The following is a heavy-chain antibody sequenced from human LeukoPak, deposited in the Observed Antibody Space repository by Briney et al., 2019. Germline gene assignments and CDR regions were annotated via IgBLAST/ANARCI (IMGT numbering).Heavy chain of an antibody. CDR3: AKASAMIVVVSKHFDY. Sequence: DSVKGRFTISRDNPKNTMNLQMNSLRAEDTAVYYCAKASAMIVVVSKHFDYWGQGTLVTVSS. J-gene: IGHJ4*02. V-gene: IGHV3-23*01. D-gene: IGHD3-22*01.